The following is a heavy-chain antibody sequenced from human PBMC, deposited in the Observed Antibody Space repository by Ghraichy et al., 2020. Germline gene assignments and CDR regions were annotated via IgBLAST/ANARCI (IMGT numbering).Heavy chain of an antibody. D-gene: IGHD5-24*01. J-gene: IGHJ4*02. CDR2: INSDGSSS. Sequence: GGSLRLSCGASGFTFRSHWMHWVRQAPGKGLVWVSRINSDGSSSTYADSVKGRFTISRDNAKNTLYLQMNSLRAEDTAVYFCARGSIRHGSRIDYWGQGTLLTVSS. CDR3: ARGSIRHGSRIDY. CDR1: GFTFRSHW. V-gene: IGHV3-74*01.